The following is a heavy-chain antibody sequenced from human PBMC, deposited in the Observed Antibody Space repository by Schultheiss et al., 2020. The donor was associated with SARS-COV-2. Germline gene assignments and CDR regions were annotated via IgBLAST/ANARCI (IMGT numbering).Heavy chain of an antibody. D-gene: IGHD2-2*01. CDR3: GRGGVEVATDVYYFDY. V-gene: IGHV1-18*04. CDR1: GYAFIGYY. J-gene: IGHJ4*02. CDR2: ISAYNGNT. Sequence: ASVKVSCKASGYAFIGYYMHWVRQAPGQGLEWMGWISAYNGNTNYAQKLQGRVTMNTDTSTSTAYMELRSLRYDDTAVYYCGRGGVEVATDVYYFDYWGQGTLVTVSS.